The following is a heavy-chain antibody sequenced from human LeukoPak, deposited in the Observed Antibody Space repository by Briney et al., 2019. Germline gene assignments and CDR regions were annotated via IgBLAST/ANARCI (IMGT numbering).Heavy chain of an antibody. Sequence: PVASVKLTCKTSGYTFMNYDINWVRQATGQGLEWMGWMNPKSLNTGYGQEFQGRVTMTRNTSISTAYRELSSLRSEDTAVYYCARALSWTTESYYCMDVWGKGTTVSLSA. CDR2: MNPKSLNT. CDR3: ARALSWTTESYYCMDV. V-gene: IGHV1-8*02. D-gene: IGHD3/OR15-3a*01. J-gene: IGHJ6*04. CDR1: GYTFMNYD.